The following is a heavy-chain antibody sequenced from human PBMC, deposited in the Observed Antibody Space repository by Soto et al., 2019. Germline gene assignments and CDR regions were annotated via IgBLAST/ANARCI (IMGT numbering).Heavy chain of an antibody. CDR1: GFTFSSYG. Sequence: GSLRLSCAASGFTFSSYGMHWVRQAPGKGLELVAVISYDGSNKYYADSVKGRFTISRDNSKNTLYLQMNSLRAEDTAVYYCAKDRDSSSEGGYYGMDVWGQGTTVTVSS. CDR3: AKDRDSSSEGGYYGMDV. CDR2: ISYDGSNK. J-gene: IGHJ6*02. D-gene: IGHD6-6*01. V-gene: IGHV3-30*18.